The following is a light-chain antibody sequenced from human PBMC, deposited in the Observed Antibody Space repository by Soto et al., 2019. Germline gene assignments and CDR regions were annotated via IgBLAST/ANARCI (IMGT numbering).Light chain of an antibody. CDR1: QDNRDD. CDR3: LQHNSYPRT. V-gene: IGKV1-17*01. J-gene: IGKJ1*01. CDR2: AAS. Sequence: DLQMTQSPSSLPASVGDRVTITCRASQDNRDDLAWYQQKPGKAPKRLIYAASSLQGGVPSRFSGSGSGTEFTLTISSLQPEDFATYYCLQHNSYPRTFGQGTKVEIK.